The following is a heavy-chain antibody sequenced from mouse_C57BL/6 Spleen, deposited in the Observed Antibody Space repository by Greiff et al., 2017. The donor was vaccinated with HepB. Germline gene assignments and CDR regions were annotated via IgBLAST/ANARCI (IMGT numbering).Heavy chain of an antibody. CDR3: TRVGYDGYHFDY. J-gene: IGHJ2*01. Sequence: EVHLVESGEGLVKPGGSLKLSCAASGFTFSSYAMSWVRQTPEKRLEWVAYISSGGDYIYYADTVKGRFTISRDNARNTLYLQMSSLKSEDTAMYYCTRVGYDGYHFDYWGQGTTLTVSS. D-gene: IGHD2-3*01. CDR2: ISSGGDYI. CDR1: GFTFSSYA. V-gene: IGHV5-9-1*02.